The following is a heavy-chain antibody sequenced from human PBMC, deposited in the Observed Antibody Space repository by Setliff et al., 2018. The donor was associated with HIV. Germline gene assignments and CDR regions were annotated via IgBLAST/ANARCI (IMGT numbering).Heavy chain of an antibody. CDR1: GASITGPSYS. V-gene: IGHV4-4*02. CDR2: IYHSGST. Sequence: LSLTCTVSGASITGPSYSWSWVRQPPGKGLEWLGEIYHSGSTNYNPSLKSRVTISVDKSKNQFSLNLSSVTAADTAVYYCARDLKSGSYSPGAFDIWGQGTMVTVSS. D-gene: IGHD3-10*01. CDR3: ARDLKSGSYSPGAFDI. J-gene: IGHJ3*02.